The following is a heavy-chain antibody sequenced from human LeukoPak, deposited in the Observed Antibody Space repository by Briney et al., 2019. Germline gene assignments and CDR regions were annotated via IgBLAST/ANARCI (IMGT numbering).Heavy chain of an antibody. Sequence: ASGFTFEYAASVKSRFTISRDDSKSIAYLQMNSLKTEDTAVYYCTRGVTDYWGQGTLVTVSS. CDR3: TRGVTDY. J-gene: IGHJ4*02. D-gene: IGHD3-10*01. CDR2: ASGFTF. V-gene: IGHV3-49*02.